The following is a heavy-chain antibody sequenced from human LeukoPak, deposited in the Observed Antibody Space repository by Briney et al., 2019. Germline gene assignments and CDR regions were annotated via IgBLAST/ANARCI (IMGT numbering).Heavy chain of an antibody. CDR2: IYTSGST. J-gene: IGHJ4*02. D-gene: IGHD2-2*01. CDR1: GGSISSGSYY. Sequence: PSETLSLTCTVSGGSISSGSYYWSWIRQPAGKGLEWIGRIYTSGSTNYNPSLKSRVTISVDTSKNQFSPKLSSVTAADTAVYYCAREPYCSSTSCYEAGYWGQGTLVTVSS. V-gene: IGHV4-61*02. CDR3: AREPYCSSTSCYEAGY.